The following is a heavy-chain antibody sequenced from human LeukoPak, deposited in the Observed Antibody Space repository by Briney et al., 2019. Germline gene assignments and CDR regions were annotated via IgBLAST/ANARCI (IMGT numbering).Heavy chain of an antibody. CDR3: ARGLYDFWSVGDYFDY. CDR2: INHSGST. Sequence: SETLSLTCAVYGGSFSGYYWSWIRQPPGKGLEWIGEINHSGSTNYNPSLKSRVTISVDTSKNQFSLKLSSVTAADTAVYYCARGLYDFWSVGDYFDYWGQGTLVTVSS. V-gene: IGHV4-34*01. CDR1: GGSFSGYY. D-gene: IGHD3-3*01. J-gene: IGHJ4*02.